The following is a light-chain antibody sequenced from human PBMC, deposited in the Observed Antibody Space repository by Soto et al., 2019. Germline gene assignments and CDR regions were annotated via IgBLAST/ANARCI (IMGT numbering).Light chain of an antibody. CDR3: SSYAGSTNFV. CDR1: SSDVRDYNY. Sequence: QSALTQPPSASGSPGQSVTISCTGTSSDVRDYNYVSWYQQHPGKAPKLMIYEVSKRPSGVPDRFSGSKSGNTASLTVSGLQAEDEADYYCSSYAGSTNFVFGGGTKLT. V-gene: IGLV2-8*01. J-gene: IGLJ2*01. CDR2: EVS.